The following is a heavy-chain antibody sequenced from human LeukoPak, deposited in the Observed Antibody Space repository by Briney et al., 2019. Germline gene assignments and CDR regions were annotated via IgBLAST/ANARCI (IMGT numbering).Heavy chain of an antibody. Sequence: SVNVSCKASGGTFSSYAISWVRQAPGQGLEWMGGIIPIFGTANYAQKFQGRVTITADESTSTAYMELSSLRSEDTAVYYCAIPRGCSSTSCSIYYFDYWGQGTLVTVSS. J-gene: IGHJ4*02. V-gene: IGHV1-69*13. CDR1: GGTFSSYA. CDR3: AIPRGCSSTSCSIYYFDY. D-gene: IGHD2-2*01. CDR2: IIPIFGTA.